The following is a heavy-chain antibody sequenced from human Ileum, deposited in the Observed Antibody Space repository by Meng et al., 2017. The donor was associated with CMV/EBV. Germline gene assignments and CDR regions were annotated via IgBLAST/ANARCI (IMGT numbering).Heavy chain of an antibody. D-gene: IGHD6-13*01. CDR3: ARENGYEWYFDF. V-gene: IGHV6-1*01. CDR2: TYYRSKWYN. J-gene: IGHJ2*01. CDR1: GASVSSIGAI. Sequence: QLQQVGPGLVKTSQHLSLTCASSGASVSSIGAIWNWIRQSSSRGLEWLGKTYYRSKWYNDYAPSVKSRITVKPDTSKNQFSLQLNSVTPEDTAVYYCARENGYEWYFDFWGRGTLVTVSS.